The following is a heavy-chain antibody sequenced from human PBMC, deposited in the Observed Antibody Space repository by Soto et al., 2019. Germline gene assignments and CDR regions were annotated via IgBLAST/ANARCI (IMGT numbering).Heavy chain of an antibody. V-gene: IGHV3-23*01. CDR2: ISGSGGST. Sequence: GGSLRLSCAASGVTFCSYAMSWVRQAPGKGLEWVSAISGSGGSTYYADSVKGRFTISRDNSKNTLYLQMNSLRAEDTAVYYCAKDKYCTNGVCYLWSHWGQGTLVTVSS. D-gene: IGHD2-8*01. J-gene: IGHJ4*02. CDR3: AKDKYCTNGVCYLWSH. CDR1: GVTFCSYA.